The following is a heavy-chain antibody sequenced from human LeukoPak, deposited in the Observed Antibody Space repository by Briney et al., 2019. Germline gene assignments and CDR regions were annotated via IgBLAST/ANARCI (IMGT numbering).Heavy chain of an antibody. CDR3: ARGGIAAADIDY. CDR2: IWNDGSNK. D-gene: IGHD6-13*01. J-gene: IGHJ4*02. CDR1: GFTFSTYG. V-gene: IGHV3-33*01. Sequence: GRSLRLSCAASGFTFSTYGMHWVRQAPGKGLEWVAVIWNDGSNKYYADSVRGRFTISRDISKNTLHLQMNSPRAEDTAIYYCARGGIAAADIDYWGQGTLVTVSS.